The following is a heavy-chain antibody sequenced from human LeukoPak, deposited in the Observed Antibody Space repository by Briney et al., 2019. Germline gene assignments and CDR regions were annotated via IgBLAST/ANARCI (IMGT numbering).Heavy chain of an antibody. V-gene: IGHV1-69*04. CDR2: IIPILGIA. D-gene: IGHD3-22*01. Sequence: SVKVSCKASGGTFSSYAISWVRQAPGQGLEWMGRIIPILGIANYAQKFQGRVTITADKSTSTAYMELSSLRSEDTAVYYCARIQSIAAAGTGYYDSSGSWGQGTLVTVSS. CDR1: GGTFSSYA. J-gene: IGHJ4*02. CDR3: ARIQSIAAAGTGYYDSSGS.